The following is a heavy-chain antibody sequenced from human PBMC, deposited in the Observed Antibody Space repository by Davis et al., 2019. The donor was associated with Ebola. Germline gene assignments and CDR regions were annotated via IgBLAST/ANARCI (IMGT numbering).Heavy chain of an antibody. D-gene: IGHD3-10*01. CDR1: GGSISSYY. V-gene: IGHV4-59*01. CDR3: AKFHYGSGSYYSRRSNWFDP. Sequence: ESLKISCTVSGGSISSYYWSWIRQPPGKGLEWIGYIYYSGSTNYNPSLKSRVTISVDTSKNQFSLKLSSVTAADTAVYYCAKFHYGSGSYYSRRSNWFDPWGQGTLVTVSS. J-gene: IGHJ5*02. CDR2: IYYSGST.